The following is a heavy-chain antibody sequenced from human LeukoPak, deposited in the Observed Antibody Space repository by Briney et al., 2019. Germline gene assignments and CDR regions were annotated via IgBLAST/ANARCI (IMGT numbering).Heavy chain of an antibody. J-gene: IGHJ4*02. D-gene: IGHD5-18*01. CDR1: GYTFTGYY. Sequence: GASVKVSCKASGYTFTGYYMHWVRQAPGQGLEWMRWINPNSGGTNYAQKFQGRVTMTRDTSISTAYMELSRLRSDDTAVYYCARDSLVTSSFDYWGQGTLVTVSS. CDR2: INPNSGGT. CDR3: ARDSLVTSSFDY. V-gene: IGHV1-2*02.